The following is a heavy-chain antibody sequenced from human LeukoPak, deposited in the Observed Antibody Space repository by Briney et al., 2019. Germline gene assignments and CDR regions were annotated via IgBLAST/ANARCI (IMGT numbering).Heavy chain of an antibody. CDR3: SRDGSESYFRD. CDR1: GFTFSSYA. Sequence: PGGSLRLSCAASGFTFSSYAMSWVRQAPGKGLEWVSYISSGSSTRYYADSVKGRFTISRDNAKNSLYLQMNSLGDEDTAVYYCSRDGSESYFRDWGQGTLVTVSS. V-gene: IGHV3-48*02. CDR2: ISSGSSTR. D-gene: IGHD1-26*01. J-gene: IGHJ4*02.